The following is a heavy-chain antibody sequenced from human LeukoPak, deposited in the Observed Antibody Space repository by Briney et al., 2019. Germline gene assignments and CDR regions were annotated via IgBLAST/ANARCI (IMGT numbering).Heavy chain of an antibody. D-gene: IGHD2-15*01. CDR1: GDSISSGDYY. J-gene: IGHJ4*02. CDR2: IYYSGST. Sequence: SETLSLTCTVSGDSISSGDYYWSWIRQPAGKGLEWIGYIYYSGSTNYNPSLKSRVTISVDTSKNQFSLKLSSVTAADTAMYYCASHYLVAARPYFDYWGQGTLVTVSS. V-gene: IGHV4-61*10. CDR3: ASHYLVAARPYFDY.